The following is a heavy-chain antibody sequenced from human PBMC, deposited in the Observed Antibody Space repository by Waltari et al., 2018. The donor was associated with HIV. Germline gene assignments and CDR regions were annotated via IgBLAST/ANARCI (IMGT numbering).Heavy chain of an antibody. V-gene: IGHV4-39*01. CDR3: ARHMISERGSYDILTGFDY. CDR2: VYYTGST. J-gene: IGHJ4*02. D-gene: IGHD3-9*01. Sequence: QLQLQESGPGLVTPSETLSLTCSVSGGSISTSSFSLGWIRQAPGKGLEWIGSVYYTGSTFYNPSLESRLSVSVDTSKKEVSLRLSSVTAADTAVYYCARHMISERGSYDILTGFDYWGQGTLVTVSS. CDR1: GGSISTSSFS.